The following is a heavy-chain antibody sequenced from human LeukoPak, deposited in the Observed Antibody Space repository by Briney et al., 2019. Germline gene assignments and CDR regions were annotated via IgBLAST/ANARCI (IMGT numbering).Heavy chain of an antibody. CDR1: GYTFTGYY. Sequence: GASVKVSCKASGYTFTGYYMHWVRQAPGQGLEWMGWINPNSGGTNYAQKFQGWVTMTRDTSISTAYMELSRLRSDDTAVYYCARGGSARDSSGYYYGELYYFDYWGQGTLVTVSS. CDR2: INPNSGGT. V-gene: IGHV1-2*04. J-gene: IGHJ4*02. CDR3: ARGGSARDSSGYYYGELYYFDY. D-gene: IGHD3-22*01.